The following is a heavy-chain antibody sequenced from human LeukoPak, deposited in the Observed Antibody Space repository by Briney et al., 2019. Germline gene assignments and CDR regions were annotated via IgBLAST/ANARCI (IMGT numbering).Heavy chain of an antibody. V-gene: IGHV3-23*01. CDR2: ISGSGGST. CDR1: GFTFSSYA. CDR3: AKGQGFGYYYGSGSPGEDAFDI. J-gene: IGHJ3*02. Sequence: GGSLRLSCAASGFTFSSYAMSWVRQAPGKGLEWVSAISGSGGSTYYADSVKGRFTISRDNSKNTLYLQMNSLRAEDTAVYYCAKGQGFGYYYGSGSPGEDAFDIWGQGTMVTVSS. D-gene: IGHD3-10*01.